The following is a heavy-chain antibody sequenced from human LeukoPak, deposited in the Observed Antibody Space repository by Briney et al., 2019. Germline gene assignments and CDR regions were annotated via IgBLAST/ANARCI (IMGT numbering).Heavy chain of an antibody. J-gene: IGHJ6*02. Sequence: GGSLRLSCSASGFTFSTYWMSWVRQAPGKGLEWVSVIYSGGSTYYADSVKGRFTISRDNSKNTLYLQMNSLRAEDTAVYYCARDWDQSYYYGMDVWGQGTTVTVSS. CDR1: GFTFSTYW. D-gene: IGHD1-26*01. CDR2: IYSGGST. CDR3: ARDWDQSYYYGMDV. V-gene: IGHV3-53*01.